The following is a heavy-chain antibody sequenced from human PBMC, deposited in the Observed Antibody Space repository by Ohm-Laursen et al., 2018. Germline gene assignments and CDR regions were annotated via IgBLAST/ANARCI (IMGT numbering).Heavy chain of an antibody. D-gene: IGHD2-21*01. Sequence: VSSVKVSCKASGYTFTSYDLNWVRQARGEGLEWMGWMNPNSGLTSYAQKFQGRVTMTRNTSMSTAYMELSSLRSEDTAIYYCARRVGGDPPWYLDLWGRGTLVTVSS. CDR2: MNPNSGLT. J-gene: IGHJ2*01. V-gene: IGHV1-8*01. CDR3: ARRVGGDPPWYLDL. CDR1: GYTFTSYD.